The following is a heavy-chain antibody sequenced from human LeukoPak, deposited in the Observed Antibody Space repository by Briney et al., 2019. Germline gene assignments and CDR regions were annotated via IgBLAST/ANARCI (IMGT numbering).Heavy chain of an antibody. V-gene: IGHV1-24*01. J-gene: IGHJ3*02. CDR2: FDPEDGET. CDR3: ATGLRYFVPYAFDI. Sequence: ASVKVSCKVSGYTLTKLSMHWVRQAPGKGLEWMGGFDPEDGETIYAQKFQGRVTMTEDTSTDTAYMELSSLRSEDTAVYYCATGLRYFVPYAFDIWGQGTMVTVSS. D-gene: IGHD3-9*01. CDR1: GYTLTKLS.